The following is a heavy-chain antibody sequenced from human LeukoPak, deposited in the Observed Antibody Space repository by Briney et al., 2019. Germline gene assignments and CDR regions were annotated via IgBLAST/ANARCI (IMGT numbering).Heavy chain of an antibody. D-gene: IGHD3-22*01. CDR2: INHSGST. Sequence: SETLSLTCAVYGGSFSGYYWNWIRQPPGKGLEWIGEINHSGSTNYNPSLKSRVTISVDTSKNQFSLKLSSVTAADTAVYYCARGSGYYYDSSGSGGWGQGTLVTVSS. J-gene: IGHJ4*02. CDR3: ARGSGYYYDSSGSGG. CDR1: GGSFSGYY. V-gene: IGHV4-34*01.